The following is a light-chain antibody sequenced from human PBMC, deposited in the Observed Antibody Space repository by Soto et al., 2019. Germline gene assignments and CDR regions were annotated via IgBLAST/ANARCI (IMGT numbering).Light chain of an antibody. Sequence: QSVLTQPASMSGSPGQSVTISCAGTSSDIGGYNYGSWYQHHPGTAPKLIIYDVSSRPSGVSHRFSASKSGNTASLTISGLQAEDEADYYCSSFSVASPRFGTGTKGTVL. V-gene: IGLV2-14*01. CDR1: SSDIGGYNY. J-gene: IGLJ1*01. CDR2: DVS. CDR3: SSFSVASPR.